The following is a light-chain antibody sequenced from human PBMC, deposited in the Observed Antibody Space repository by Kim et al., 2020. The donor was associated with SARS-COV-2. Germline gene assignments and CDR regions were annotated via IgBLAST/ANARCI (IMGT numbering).Light chain of an antibody. Sequence: NFMLTQPHSVSESPGKTVTISCTRSNDSIDDNYVQWYQQRPGGVPTAVIYEDDQRPSGVSDRFSGSIDNSSDSASLTISGLRTEDEADYYCQSYNRDNVLFGGGTQLTVL. CDR2: EDD. CDR1: NDSIDDNY. V-gene: IGLV6-57*04. CDR3: QSYNRDNVL. J-gene: IGLJ2*01.